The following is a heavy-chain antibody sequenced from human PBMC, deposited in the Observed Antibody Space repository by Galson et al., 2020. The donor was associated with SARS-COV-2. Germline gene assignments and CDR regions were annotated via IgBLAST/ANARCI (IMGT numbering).Heavy chain of an antibody. Sequence: GGSLRLSCAASGFTFSSYSMNWVRQAPGKGLEWVSSISSSSSYIYYADSVKGRFTISRDNAKNSLYLQMNSLRAEDTAVYYCARSIAVAGIGDPAFWGQGTLVTVSS. CDR3: ARSIAVAGIGDPAF. V-gene: IGHV3-21*01. D-gene: IGHD6-19*01. J-gene: IGHJ4*02. CDR2: ISSSSSYI. CDR1: GFTFSSYS.